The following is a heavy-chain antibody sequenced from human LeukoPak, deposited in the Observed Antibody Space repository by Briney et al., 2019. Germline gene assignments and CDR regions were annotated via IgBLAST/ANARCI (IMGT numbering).Heavy chain of an antibody. J-gene: IGHJ5*02. CDR3: AKGRDKYQLLSKNWFDP. CDR1: GFTFDDYA. V-gene: IGHV3-9*01. CDR2: ISWNSGSI. D-gene: IGHD2-2*01. Sequence: GGSLRLSCAASGFTFDDYAIHWVRQAPGKGLEWVSGISWNSGSIGYADSVKGRFTISRDNAKNSLYLQMNSLRAEDTALYYCAKGRDKYQLLSKNWFDPWGQGTLVTVSS.